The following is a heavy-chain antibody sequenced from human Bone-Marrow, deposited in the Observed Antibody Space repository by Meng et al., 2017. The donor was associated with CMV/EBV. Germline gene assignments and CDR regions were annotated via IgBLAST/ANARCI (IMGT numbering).Heavy chain of an antibody. Sequence: SETLSLTCAVSGGSISSSNWWSWVRQPPGKGLEWIGEIYHSGSTNYNPSLKSRVTISVDKSKNQFSLKLSSVTAADTAVYYCARDQGYYYYYGMDVWGQGTTVTVSS. V-gene: IGHV4-4*02. CDR2: IYHSGST. J-gene: IGHJ6*02. CDR1: GGSISSSNW. CDR3: ARDQGYYYYYGMDV.